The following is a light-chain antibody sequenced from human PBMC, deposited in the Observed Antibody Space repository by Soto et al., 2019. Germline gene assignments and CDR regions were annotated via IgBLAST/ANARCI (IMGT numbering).Light chain of an antibody. J-gene: IGKJ5*01. Sequence: EIVLTQSPGTLSLSPGERATLSCRASQRVSSNSLAWYQQKPGQAPRLLIYGASSRAAGIPDRFSGSGFGTDLPLTISRLEPEDFAVYYFQQYGSSPTFGQGTRLEIK. CDR3: QQYGSSPT. CDR1: QRVSSNS. V-gene: IGKV3-20*01. CDR2: GAS.